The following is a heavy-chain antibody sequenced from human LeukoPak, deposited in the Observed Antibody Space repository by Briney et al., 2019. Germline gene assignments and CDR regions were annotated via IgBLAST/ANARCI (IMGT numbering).Heavy chain of an antibody. V-gene: IGHV3-7*05. CDR1: GFTFSSYW. Sequence: GGSLRLSCAASGFTFSSYWMHWVRQAPGKGLEWVANIKLDGTEKYYVDSVKGRFTISRDNAKNSLNLQMNSLRAEDTAVYYCARLGSIAAAGTPDYWGQGTLVTVPS. CDR3: ARLGSIAAAGTPDY. J-gene: IGHJ4*02. D-gene: IGHD6-13*01. CDR2: IKLDGTEK.